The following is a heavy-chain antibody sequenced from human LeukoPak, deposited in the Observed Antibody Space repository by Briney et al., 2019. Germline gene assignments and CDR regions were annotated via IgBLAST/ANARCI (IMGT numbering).Heavy chain of an antibody. J-gene: IGHJ4*02. V-gene: IGHV4-59*08. CDR3: ATLSATIDY. D-gene: IGHD5-12*01. CDR1: GGSISSYY. Sequence: SETLSLTCTVSGGSISSYYWSWIWQPPGKGLEWIGYIYYSGSTNYNPSLKSRVTISVDTSKNQFSLKLSSVTAADTAVYYCATLSATIDYWGQGTLVTVSS. CDR2: IYYSGST.